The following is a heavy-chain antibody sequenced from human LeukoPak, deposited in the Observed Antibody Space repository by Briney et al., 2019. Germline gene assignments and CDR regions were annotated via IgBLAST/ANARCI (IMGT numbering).Heavy chain of an antibody. Sequence: PGGSVRLSCAAPGFTFSDYYMSWLRQAPGKGLEWVAYISSSGSTIYYADSVKGRFTISRDNATNSLYLQTNSLRAEDTAVSYLSRDGYSGYDLDYWGQGALVTVSS. D-gene: IGHD5-12*01. V-gene: IGHV3-11*01. J-gene: IGHJ4*02. CDR1: GFTFSDYY. CDR3: SRDGYSGYDLDY. CDR2: ISSSGSTI.